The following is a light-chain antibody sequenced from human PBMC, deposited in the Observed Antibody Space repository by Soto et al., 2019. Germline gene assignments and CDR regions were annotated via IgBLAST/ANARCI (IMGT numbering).Light chain of an antibody. Sequence: IQLTQSPSFLSASVGDRVTITCRASQPIGTYLAWYQQTPGKAPKLLIYVASTLLSGVPSRFSGGGSGTDFTLTISGLQPKDFATYYCQQLNLHPLTFGGGTRVETK. CDR2: VAS. V-gene: IGKV1-9*01. J-gene: IGKJ4*01. CDR1: QPIGTY. CDR3: QQLNLHPLT.